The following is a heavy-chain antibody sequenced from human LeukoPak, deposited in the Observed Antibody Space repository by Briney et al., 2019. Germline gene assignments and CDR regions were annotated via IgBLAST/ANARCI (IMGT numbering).Heavy chain of an antibody. Sequence: PSETLSLTCAVYGGSFSGYYWSWNRQPPGKGLEWIGEINHSGSTNYNPSLKSRVTISVDTSKSQFSLKLSSVTAADTAVYYCARARYGSGRYFDYWGQGTLVTVSS. J-gene: IGHJ4*02. V-gene: IGHV4-34*01. CDR3: ARARYGSGRYFDY. CDR1: GGSFSGYY. CDR2: INHSGST. D-gene: IGHD3-10*01.